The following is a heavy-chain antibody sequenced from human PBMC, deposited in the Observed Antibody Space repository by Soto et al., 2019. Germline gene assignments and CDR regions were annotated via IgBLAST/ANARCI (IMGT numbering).Heavy chain of an antibody. J-gene: IGHJ4*02. CDR3: ARGRGSLY. CDR2: ISSSTI. V-gene: IGHV3-48*02. Sequence: EVQLVESGGGLVQPGGSLRLSCAASGFTFSSYSMNWVRQAPGKGLEWVSYISSSTIYYADSVKGRFTISRDNAKNSLYLQMNSLRDEDTAVYYCARGRGSLYWGQGTLVTVSS. CDR1: GFTFSSYS. D-gene: IGHD3-16*01.